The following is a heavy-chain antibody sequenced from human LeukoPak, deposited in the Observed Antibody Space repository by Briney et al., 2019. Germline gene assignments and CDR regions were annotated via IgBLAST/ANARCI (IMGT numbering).Heavy chain of an antibody. Sequence: SETLSLTCTVSGGSISSYYWSWIRQPPGKGLEWIGYIYYSGSTNYNPSLKSRVTISVDTSKNQFSLKLSSVTAADTAVYYCARRPSVVVTAIYFDYWGQGTLVTVSS. CDR2: IYYSGST. CDR1: GGSISSYY. J-gene: IGHJ4*02. CDR3: ARRPSVVVTAIYFDY. V-gene: IGHV4-59*08. D-gene: IGHD2-21*02.